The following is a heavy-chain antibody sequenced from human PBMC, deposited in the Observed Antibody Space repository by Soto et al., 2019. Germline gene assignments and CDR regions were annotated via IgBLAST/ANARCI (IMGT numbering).Heavy chain of an antibody. V-gene: IGHV3-30*18. CDR1: GFTFSSYG. J-gene: IGHJ5*02. CDR3: AKEWRRREFDP. CDR2: ISYDGSNK. Sequence: GGSLRLSGAASGFTFSSYGMHWVRQAPGKGLEWVAVISYDGSNKYYADSVKGRFTISRDNSKNTLYLQMNSLRAEDTAVYYCAKEWRRREFDPWRQGTLVTVSS.